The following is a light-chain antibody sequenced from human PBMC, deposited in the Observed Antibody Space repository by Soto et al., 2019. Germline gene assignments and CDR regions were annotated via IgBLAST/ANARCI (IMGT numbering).Light chain of an antibody. CDR2: KAS. Sequence: DIQMTQSPSILSASVGDRVTLTCRASQSISSWLAWYQQKPGKAPNLLIYKASHLENGVPSRFSGSGSGTEFTLTISSLQPGDFATYYCQHYNTYPWTFGQGAEVDI. J-gene: IGKJ1*01. CDR1: QSISSW. V-gene: IGKV1-5*03. CDR3: QHYNTYPWT.